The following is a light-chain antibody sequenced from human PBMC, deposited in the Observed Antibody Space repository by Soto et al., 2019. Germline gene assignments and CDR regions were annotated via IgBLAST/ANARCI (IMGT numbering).Light chain of an antibody. J-gene: IGKJ5*01. CDR2: SAS. V-gene: IGKV1-39*01. Sequence: DSQMTQSPSSLSASVGDRVTITCRAGQSIDNYLNWYQQKPGKAPNLLIYSASSLQSGVPSRFSASGSGTDFTLTISSLHPEDFATYYCQQSYNFSRTFGQGTRLEIK. CDR1: QSIDNY. CDR3: QQSYNFSRT.